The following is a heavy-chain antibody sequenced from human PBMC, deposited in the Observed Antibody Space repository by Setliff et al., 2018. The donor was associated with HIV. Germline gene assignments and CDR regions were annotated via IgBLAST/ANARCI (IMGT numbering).Heavy chain of an antibody. CDR1: GFSLTTSGVH. J-gene: IGHJ4*02. CDR2: IFWDDDK. V-gene: IGHV2-5*02. CDR3: AHRVTDPVPYYDSSGYFDY. Sequence: GSGPTLVNPTQTLTLTCTFSGFSLTTSGVHVGWIRQPPGKALEWLALIFWDDDKRYSPSLKSRLTITKDTSKNQVVLTMTNMDPVDTATYYCAHRVTDPVPYYDSSGYFDYWGRGTLVTVSS. D-gene: IGHD3-22*01.